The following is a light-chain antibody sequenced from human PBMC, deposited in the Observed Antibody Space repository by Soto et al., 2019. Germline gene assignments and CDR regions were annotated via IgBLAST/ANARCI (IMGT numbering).Light chain of an antibody. J-gene: IGKJ1*01. CDR1: RSISDW. CDR3: LQYADHSWT. CDR2: DAS. V-gene: IGKV1-5*01. Sequence: DLQMTQSPSTLSPSVGDRVTITCRASRSISDWLAWYQQKPGKAPKLLIFDASNLKSGVPSRFSGSGSGTEFTLTITSLQPDDVATYYCLQYADHSWTFGQGTKVEIK.